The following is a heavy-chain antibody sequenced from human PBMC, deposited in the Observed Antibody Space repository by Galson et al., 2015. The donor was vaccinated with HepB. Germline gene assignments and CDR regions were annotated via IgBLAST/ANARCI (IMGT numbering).Heavy chain of an antibody. CDR2: INAGNGNT. D-gene: IGHD2-2*01. J-gene: IGHJ6*03. CDR3: ARDGLYCSSTSCLGRRLIYYYYYMDV. V-gene: IGHV1-3*01. CDR1: GYTFTSYA. Sequence: SVKVSCKASGYTFTSYAMHWVRQAPGQRLEWMGWINAGNGNTKYSQKFQGRVTITRDTSASTAYMELSSLRSEDTAVYYCARDGLYCSSTSCLGRRLIYYYYYMDVWGKGTTVTVSS.